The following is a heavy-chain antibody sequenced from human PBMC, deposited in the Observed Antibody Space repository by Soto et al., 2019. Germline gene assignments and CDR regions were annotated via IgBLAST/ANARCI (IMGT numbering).Heavy chain of an antibody. Sequence: HPGGSLRLSCAASGFTFSSYAMSWVRQAPGKGLEWVSAISGSGGSTYYADSVKGRFTISRDNSKNTLYLQMNSLRAEDTAVYYCAKVANVMTATISPPSFDYWGQGTLVTVSS. J-gene: IGHJ4*02. CDR3: AKVANVMTATISPPSFDY. D-gene: IGHD5-12*01. CDR2: ISGSGGST. V-gene: IGHV3-23*01. CDR1: GFTFSSYA.